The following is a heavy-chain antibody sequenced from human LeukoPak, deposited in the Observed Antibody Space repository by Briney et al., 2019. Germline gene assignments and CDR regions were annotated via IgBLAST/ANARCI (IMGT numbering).Heavy chain of an antibody. D-gene: IGHD2-8*01. CDR2: IIPIFGTA. J-gene: IGHJ6*02. CDR3: ARTGLPPPGIFTPEWPDYYYGMDV. CDR1: GGTFSSYA. Sequence: SVKVSCKASGGTFSSYAISWVRQAPGQGLEWMGGIIPIFGTANYAQKFQGRVTITADESTSTAYMELSSLRSEDTAVYYCARTGLPPPGIFTPEWPDYYYGMDVWGQGTTVTVSS. V-gene: IGHV1-69*13.